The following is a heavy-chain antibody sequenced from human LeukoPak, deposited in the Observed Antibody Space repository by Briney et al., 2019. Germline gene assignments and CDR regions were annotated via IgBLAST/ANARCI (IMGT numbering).Heavy chain of an antibody. CDR2: ISGSGGST. CDR3: AKVQGGRYRNPFDS. CDR1: GFTFSTYA. Sequence: GGSLRLSCAASGFTFSTYAMSWVRQAPGKGLEWVSTISGSGGSTYYADSVKGQFTISRDSSKNTLYLQMNSLSAEDTAVYYCAKVQGGRYRNPFDSWGQGTLVTVSS. D-gene: IGHD1-26*01. J-gene: IGHJ4*02. V-gene: IGHV3-23*01.